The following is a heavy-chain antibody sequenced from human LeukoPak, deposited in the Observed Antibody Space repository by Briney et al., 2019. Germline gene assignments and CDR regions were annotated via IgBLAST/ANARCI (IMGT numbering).Heavy chain of an antibody. CDR1: GYTFTAYY. CDR2: INPNSGGT. CDR3: ATGYSSSWFAFDI. V-gene: IGHV1-2*02. Sequence: GASVKVSCKASGYTFTAYYMHWVRQAPGQGLEWMGWINPNSGGTNYAQKFQGRVTMTRDMSISTAYMELSRLRSDDTAMYYCATGYSSSWFAFDIWGQGTMVTVSS. J-gene: IGHJ3*02. D-gene: IGHD6-13*01.